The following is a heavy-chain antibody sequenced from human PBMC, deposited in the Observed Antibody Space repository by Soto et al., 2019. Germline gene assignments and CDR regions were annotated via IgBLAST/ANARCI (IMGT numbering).Heavy chain of an antibody. CDR2: INAYNGNT. V-gene: IGHV1-18*01. D-gene: IGHD5-12*01. Sequence: VRQAPGEGLEWMGWINAYNGNTNYAQKLQGRVTMTTDTSTSTAYMELRSLRSDDTAVYYCARVFPALWDIVATPDAFDIWGQGTMVTVSS. J-gene: IGHJ3*02. CDR3: ARVFPALWDIVATPDAFDI.